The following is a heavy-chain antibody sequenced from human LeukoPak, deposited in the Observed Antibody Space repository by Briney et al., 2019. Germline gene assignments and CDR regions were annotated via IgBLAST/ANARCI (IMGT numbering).Heavy chain of an antibody. CDR2: ISYDGSNK. Sequence: PGRSLRLSCAASGFTFSSYGMHWVRQAPGKGLEWVAVISYDGSNKYYADSVKGRFTISRDNSKNTLYLQMNSLRAEDTAVYYCVLWFGEFIDYWGQGTLVTVSS. D-gene: IGHD3-10*01. V-gene: IGHV3-30*03. CDR3: VLWFGEFIDY. CDR1: GFTFSSYG. J-gene: IGHJ4*02.